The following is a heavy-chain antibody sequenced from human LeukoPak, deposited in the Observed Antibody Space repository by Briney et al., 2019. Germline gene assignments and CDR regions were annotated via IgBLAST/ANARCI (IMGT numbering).Heavy chain of an antibody. D-gene: IGHD3-3*01. CDR1: GGSISSYY. CDR3: ARANLAYYDFWKDGMDV. CDR2: IYYSGST. J-gene: IGHJ6*02. Sequence: SETLSLTCTVSGGSISSYYWSWIRQPPGKGLEWIGYIYYSGSTNYNPSLKSRVTISVGTSKNQFSLKLSSVTAADTAVYYCARANLAYYDFWKDGMDVWGQGTTVTVSS. V-gene: IGHV4-59*01.